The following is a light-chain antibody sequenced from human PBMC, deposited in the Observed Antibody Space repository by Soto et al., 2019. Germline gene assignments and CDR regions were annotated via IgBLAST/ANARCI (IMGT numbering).Light chain of an antibody. Sequence: IQMTQSPSTLSASVGDRVTITCRASQGLSGWLAWYQQKPGKAPKLLIYKTSSLESGVPSRFSGSGSGTEFTLTIRSLQPDDFAPSYCLQYNSLYTFGQGTKLEIK. V-gene: IGKV1-5*03. CDR2: KTS. CDR3: LQYNSLYT. CDR1: QGLSGW. J-gene: IGKJ2*01.